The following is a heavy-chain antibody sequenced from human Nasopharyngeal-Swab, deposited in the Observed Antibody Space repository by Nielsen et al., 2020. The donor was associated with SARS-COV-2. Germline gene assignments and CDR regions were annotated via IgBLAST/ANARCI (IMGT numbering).Heavy chain of an antibody. CDR1: GFTFSSYA. CDR3: ASAYGGSYWYFDL. CDR2: ISYDGSNK. J-gene: IGHJ2*01. D-gene: IGHD4-23*01. Sequence: GESLKISCAASGFTFSSYAMHWVCQAPGKGLEWVAVISYDGSNKYYADSVKGRFTISRDNSKNTLYLQMNSLRAEDTAVYYCASAYGGSYWYFDLWGRGTLVTVSS. V-gene: IGHV3-30-3*01.